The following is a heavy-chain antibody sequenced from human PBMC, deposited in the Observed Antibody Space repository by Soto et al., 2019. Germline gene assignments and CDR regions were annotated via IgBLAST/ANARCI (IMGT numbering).Heavy chain of an antibody. CDR1: GFSLSTSGVG. J-gene: IGHJ4*02. CDR3: THRRDSSWYFDY. CDR2: IYWDGDK. D-gene: IGHD6-13*01. V-gene: IGHV2-5*02. Sequence: QITLKESGPTLVKPTQTLTLTCTFSGFSLSTSGVGVGWIRQPPGKALEWLALIYWDGDKRYSPSLKSRLTITKDTSKSQVVLTMTNMDPVDTATYYCTHRRDSSWYFDYWGQGTLGTVSS.